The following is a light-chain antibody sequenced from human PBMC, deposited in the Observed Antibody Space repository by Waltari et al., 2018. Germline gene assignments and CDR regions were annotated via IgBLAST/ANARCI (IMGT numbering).Light chain of an antibody. Sequence: QLVLTQSPSASASPGASVKLTCTLDSGHTYYAIAWHQQQPEKGPRHLMKVNSDGSHSKGDGIPDRFSGSSSGAERYLTISSLQSEDEADYYCQTWGAGIRVFGGGTKLTVL. CDR3: QTWGAGIRV. V-gene: IGLV4-69*01. J-gene: IGLJ3*02. CDR1: SGHTYYA. CDR2: VNSDGSH.